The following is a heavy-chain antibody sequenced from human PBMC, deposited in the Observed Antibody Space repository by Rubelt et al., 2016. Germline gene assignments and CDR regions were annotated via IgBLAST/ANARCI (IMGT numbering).Heavy chain of an antibody. J-gene: IGHJ1*01. CDR3: ASAVGYQNQGNFQH. CDR1: GYTFTSYG. Sequence: QVQLVQSGAEVKKPGASVKVSCKASGYTFTSYGLSWVRQAPGQGIEWMGWIGAYNGNTNYAQKLQGRGTMTTDTATRTAYMELRRLRSDDTAVYYCASAVGYQNQGNFQHWGQGTLVTVSS. CDR2: IGAYNGNT. D-gene: IGHD3-16*02. V-gene: IGHV1-18*01.